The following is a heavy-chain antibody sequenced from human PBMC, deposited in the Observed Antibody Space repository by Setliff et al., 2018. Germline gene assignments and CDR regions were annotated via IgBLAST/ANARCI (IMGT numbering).Heavy chain of an antibody. J-gene: IGHJ4*02. D-gene: IGHD1-7*01. CDR1: GFTFSSWG. CDR3: AKAGGWNWPRYYFDY. V-gene: IGHV3-23*01. Sequence: GESLKISCTASGFTFSSWGMSWVRQAPGKGLEWVSGINSGSGFLTHYADSVKGRFTISRDNSKNTLYLEMTSLRADDTAIYYCAKAGGWNWPRYYFDYWGQGTLATVSS. CDR2: INSGSGFLT.